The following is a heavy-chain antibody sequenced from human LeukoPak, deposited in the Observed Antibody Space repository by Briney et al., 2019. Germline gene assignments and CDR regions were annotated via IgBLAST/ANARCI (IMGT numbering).Heavy chain of an antibody. V-gene: IGHV1-2*02. D-gene: IGHD3-10*01. J-gene: IGHJ4*02. CDR1: GYTFTGYY. CDR2: INPNSGGT. CDR3: ARGFLGYYYGSGSYLFDY. Sequence: ASVKVSCKASGYTFTGYYMHWVRQAPGQGLEWMGWINPNSGGTNYAQKVQGRVTMTRDTSISTAYMELSRLRSDDTAVYYCARGFLGYYYGSGSYLFDYWGQGTLVTVSS.